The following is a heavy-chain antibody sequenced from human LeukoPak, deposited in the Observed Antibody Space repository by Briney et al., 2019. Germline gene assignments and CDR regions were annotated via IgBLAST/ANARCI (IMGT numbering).Heavy chain of an antibody. D-gene: IGHD3-10*01. CDR3: ASYGSGSYYKPNDY. Sequence: TSETLSLTRAVYGGSFSGYYWSWIRQPPGKGLEWIGEINHSGSTNYNPSLKSRVTISVDTSKNQFSLKLSSVTAADTAAYYCASYGSGSYYKPNDYWGQGTLVTVSS. J-gene: IGHJ4*02. CDR2: INHSGST. V-gene: IGHV4-34*01. CDR1: GGSFSGYY.